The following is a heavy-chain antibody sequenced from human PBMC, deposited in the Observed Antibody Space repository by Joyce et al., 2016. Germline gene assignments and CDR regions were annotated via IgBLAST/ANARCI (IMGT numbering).Heavy chain of an antibody. CDR3: ARDTAMATGYYYYGMDV. Sequence: QVQLVQSGAEVKKPGASVKVPCKASGYTFTNYYMHWVRQAPGQGLEWMGIINPSGGSTNPAQKFQGRVTMTRDTSTSTVSMELSSLRSEDTAVYYCARDTAMATGYYYYGMDVWGQGTTVTVSS. D-gene: IGHD5-18*01. J-gene: IGHJ6*02. CDR1: GYTFTNYY. V-gene: IGHV1-46*01. CDR2: INPSGGST.